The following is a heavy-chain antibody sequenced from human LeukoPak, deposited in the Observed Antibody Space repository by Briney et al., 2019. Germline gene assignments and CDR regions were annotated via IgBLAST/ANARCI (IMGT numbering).Heavy chain of an antibody. Sequence: SETLSLTCTVSGGSISSSSYYWGWIRQPPGKGLEWIGSIYYSGSTYYNPSLKSRVTISVDTSKNQFSLQLSSVTAADTAVYYCARQIKWVGGPPAGSSDYWGQGTLVTVSS. D-gene: IGHD6-19*01. CDR2: IYYSGST. CDR1: GGSISSSSYY. J-gene: IGHJ4*02. CDR3: ARQIKWVGGPPAGSSDY. V-gene: IGHV4-39*01.